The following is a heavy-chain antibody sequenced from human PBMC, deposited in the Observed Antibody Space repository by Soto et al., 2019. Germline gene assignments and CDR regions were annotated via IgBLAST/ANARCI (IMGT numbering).Heavy chain of an antibody. Sequence: SETLSLTCTVSGGSISSGGYYWSWIRQHPGKGLEWIGYIYYSGSTYYNPSLKSRVTISVDTSKNQFSLRLSSVTAADTAVYYCARGPYPSNYVWFDPWGQGTLVTVSS. CDR2: IYYSGST. J-gene: IGHJ5*02. D-gene: IGHD4-4*01. CDR1: GGSISSGGYY. V-gene: IGHV4-31*03. CDR3: ARGPYPSNYVWFDP.